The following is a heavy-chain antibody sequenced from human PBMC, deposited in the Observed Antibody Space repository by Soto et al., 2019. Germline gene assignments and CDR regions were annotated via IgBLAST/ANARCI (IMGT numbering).Heavy chain of an antibody. D-gene: IGHD6-13*01. CDR1: GFTFSSYA. J-gene: IGHJ2*01. CDR3: AKEGSSCWAVVSWYFDL. CDR2: VTGSGDST. Sequence: EVQLLESGGGLVQPGGSLRLSCVASGFTFSSYAMTWVRQAPGKGLEWVSGVTGSGDSTHYADSVKGRFTITRENSKNTMYLQMNSLRDEDTAVYYCAKEGSSCWAVVSWYFDLWGRCTLVTVSS. V-gene: IGHV3-23*01.